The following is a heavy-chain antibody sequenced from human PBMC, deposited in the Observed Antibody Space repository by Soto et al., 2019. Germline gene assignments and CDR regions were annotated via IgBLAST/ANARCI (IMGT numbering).Heavy chain of an antibody. CDR3: AKSRVFIGAIVTLLDS. V-gene: IGHV3-23*01. J-gene: IGHJ4*02. CDR2: ISNNGDTA. Sequence: GGSLRLSCAASGLTFSTYAMVWVRQAAEKGLEWVASISNNGDTAYYADSVKGRFTISRGNSENTLYLQMNGLRADDTALYFCAKSRVFIGAIVTLLDSWGQGTQVTVSS. CDR1: GLTFSTYA. D-gene: IGHD3-16*02.